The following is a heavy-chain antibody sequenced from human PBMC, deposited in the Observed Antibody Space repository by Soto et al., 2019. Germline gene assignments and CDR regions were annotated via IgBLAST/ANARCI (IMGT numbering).Heavy chain of an antibody. Sequence: GGSLRLSCAVSGFTVSNNYMSWVRQAPGKGLEGVSVIYSGGYTAYADSVKGRFTIFRDNAKNSLFLHMSDLRAADTAVYYCARVSATGWHVNGRDYFDHWGLGTLVTVSS. D-gene: IGHD6-19*01. V-gene: IGHV3-53*01. CDR2: IYSGGYT. CDR1: GFTVSNNY. J-gene: IGHJ4*02. CDR3: ARVSATGWHVNGRDYFDH.